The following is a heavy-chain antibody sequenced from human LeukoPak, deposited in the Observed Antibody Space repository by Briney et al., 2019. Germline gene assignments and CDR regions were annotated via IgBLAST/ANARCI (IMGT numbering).Heavy chain of an antibody. CDR2: ISYDGSNK. D-gene: IGHD6-19*01. CDR1: GFTFSDYA. CDR3: ARSSVAGTGDA. J-gene: IGHJ6*04. Sequence: GGSLRLSCAAPGFTFSDYAMHWVRQAPGRGLEWVAVISYDGSNKYYAESVKGRITITRDNSKNTLYLQMNSLRAEDTAVYYCARSSVAGTGDAWGKGTTVTVSS. V-gene: IGHV3-30*04.